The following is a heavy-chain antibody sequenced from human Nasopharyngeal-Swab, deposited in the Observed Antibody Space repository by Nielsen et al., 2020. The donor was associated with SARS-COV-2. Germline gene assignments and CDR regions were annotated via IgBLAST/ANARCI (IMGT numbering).Heavy chain of an antibody. CDR2: IIPIFGTA. D-gene: IGHD5-12*01. CDR3: AREQRRGYSGYDHTYFDY. J-gene: IGHJ4*02. Sequence: WVRQAPGQGLEWMGGIIPIFGTANYAQKFQGRVTITADESTSTAYMELSSLRSEDTAGEDWAREQRRGYSGYDHTYFDYWGQGTLVTVSS. V-gene: IGHV1-69*01.